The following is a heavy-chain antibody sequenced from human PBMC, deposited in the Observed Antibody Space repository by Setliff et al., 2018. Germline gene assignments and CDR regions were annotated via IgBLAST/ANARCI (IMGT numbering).Heavy chain of an antibody. D-gene: IGHD2-2*01. Sequence: ASVKVSCKASGYTLTGHYMHWVRQAPGQGLEWMGWISGYNGFIIYAQKFQGRVTMTTDTSTNTAYMELRSLRSDDTAMYYCTRAAREVVVPPSQKRNDYWGQGTLVTVSS. CDR1: GYTLTGHY. J-gene: IGHJ4*02. CDR2: ISGYNGFI. V-gene: IGHV1-18*04. CDR3: TRAAREVVVPPSQKRNDY.